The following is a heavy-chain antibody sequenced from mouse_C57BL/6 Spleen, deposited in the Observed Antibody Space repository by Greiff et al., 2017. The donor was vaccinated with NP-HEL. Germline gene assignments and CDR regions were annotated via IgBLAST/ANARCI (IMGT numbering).Heavy chain of an antibody. CDR2: IYPGDGDT. Sequence: QVQLQQSGPELVKPGASVKISCKASGYAFSSSWMNWVKQRPGKGLEWIGRIYPGDGDTNYNGKFKGKATLTADKSSSTAYMQLSSLTSEDSAVYFCAAHFEGFAYWGQGTLVTVSA. CDR1: GYAFSSSW. CDR3: AAHFEGFAY. J-gene: IGHJ3*01. V-gene: IGHV1-82*01.